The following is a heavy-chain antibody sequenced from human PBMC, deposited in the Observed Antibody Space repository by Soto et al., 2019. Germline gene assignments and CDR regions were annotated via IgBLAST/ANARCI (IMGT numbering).Heavy chain of an antibody. D-gene: IGHD3-10*01. CDR3: AKDFQFGGSGTGYFDN. V-gene: IGHV3-23*01. CDR2: VSDSGAKT. Sequence: PRLSCVASGFTFRTNPMSWVRQAPGKGLEWVSGVSDSGAKTYYADSVKGRFTVSRDNSKNTLYLEMKSLRGEDTAVYYCAKDFQFGGSGTGYFDNWGQGTLVTVSS. J-gene: IGHJ4*02. CDR1: GFTFRTNP.